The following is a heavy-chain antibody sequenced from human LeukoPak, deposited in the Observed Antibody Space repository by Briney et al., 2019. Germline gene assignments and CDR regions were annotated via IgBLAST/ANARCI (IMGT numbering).Heavy chain of an antibody. CDR2: IKEDGGEG. V-gene: IGHV3-7*03. CDR1: GFTFSSYW. Sequence: GGSLRLSCAASGFTFSSYWMTWVRQAPGKGLEWVANIKEDGGEGYYVDSVKGRFTVSRDNAKNSLYLQLNSLRAEDTAVYYCARAPRTVAAHTRYFDYWGQGTLVTVSS. CDR3: ARAPRTVAAHTRYFDY. J-gene: IGHJ4*02. D-gene: IGHD4-23*01.